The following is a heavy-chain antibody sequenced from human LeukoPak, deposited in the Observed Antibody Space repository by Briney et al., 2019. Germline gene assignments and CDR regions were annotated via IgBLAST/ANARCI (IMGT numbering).Heavy chain of an antibody. CDR2: MNPNSGNT. D-gene: IGHD3-10*01. V-gene: IGHV1-8*02. CDR3: ARGITMVRGVIIGY. J-gene: IGHJ4*02. CDR1: GYTFTTYG. Sequence: ASVKVSCKASGYTFTTYGISWVRQATGQGLEWMGWMNPNSGNTGYAQKFQGRVTMTRNTSISTAYMELSSLRSEDTAVYYCARGITMVRGVIIGYWGQGTLVTVSS.